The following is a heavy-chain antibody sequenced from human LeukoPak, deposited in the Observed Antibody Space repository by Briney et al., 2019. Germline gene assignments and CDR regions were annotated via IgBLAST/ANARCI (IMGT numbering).Heavy chain of an antibody. V-gene: IGHV3-66*03. CDR3: AKEGDYYGSGSHRDAFDM. CDR1: GFTVSSNS. Sequence: PGGSLRLSCTVSGFTVSSNSMSWVRQAPGKGLEWVSFIYSSVTHYADSVKGRFTISRDNSKNTLYLQMNSLRPEDTALYYCAKEGDYYGSGSHRDAFDMWGQGTMVTVSS. CDR2: IYSSVT. D-gene: IGHD3-10*01. J-gene: IGHJ3*02.